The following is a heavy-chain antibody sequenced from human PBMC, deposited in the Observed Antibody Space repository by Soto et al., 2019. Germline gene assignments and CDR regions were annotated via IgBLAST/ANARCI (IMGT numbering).Heavy chain of an antibody. CDR1: GYSFSGYG. Sequence: QLQLVQSGAEVKKPGASVKVSCKTSGYSFSGYGISWVRQAPGQGLEWMGWISGYNGDTKFAQTLQGRITLTTDTSTSTAYMGLRSLRSDDTAVYYCAREGEFARSSFDIWGQGTVVTVSS. D-gene: IGHD2-21*01. CDR3: AREGEFARSSFDI. CDR2: ISGYNGDT. V-gene: IGHV1-18*01. J-gene: IGHJ3*02.